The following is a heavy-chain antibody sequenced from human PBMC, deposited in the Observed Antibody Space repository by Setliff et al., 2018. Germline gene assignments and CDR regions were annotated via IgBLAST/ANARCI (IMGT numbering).Heavy chain of an antibody. J-gene: IGHJ5*02. V-gene: IGHV4-39*01. Sequence: PSETLSLTCTVSGGSISSSSYYWGWIRQPPGKGLEWIGSIYYSGSTYYNPSLKSRVTISVDTSKNQFSLKLSSVTAADTATYYCARGGPTLTISRVLVVSSFDPWGQGSRVTVSS. CDR1: GGSISSSSYY. CDR3: ARGGPTLTISRVLVVSSFDP. D-gene: IGHD3-3*01. CDR2: IYYSGST.